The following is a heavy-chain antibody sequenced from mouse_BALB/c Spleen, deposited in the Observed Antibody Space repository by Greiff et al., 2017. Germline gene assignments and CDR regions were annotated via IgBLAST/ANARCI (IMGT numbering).Heavy chain of an antibody. CDR1: GYTFTNYW. V-gene: IGHV1-63*02. CDR3: ARASSGYLYYAMDY. D-gene: IGHD3-1*01. Sequence: QVQLQQSGAELVRPGTSVKISCKASGYTFTNYWLGWVKQRPGHGLEWIGDIYPGGGYTNYNEKFKGKATLTADTSSSTAYMQLSSLTSEDSAVYFCARASSGYLYYAMDYWGQGTSVTVSS. CDR2: IYPGGGYT. J-gene: IGHJ4*01.